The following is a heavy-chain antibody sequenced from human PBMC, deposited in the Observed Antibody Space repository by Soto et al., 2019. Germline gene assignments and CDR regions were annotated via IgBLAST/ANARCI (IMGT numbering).Heavy chain of an antibody. CDR1: GGSISSGDYY. CDR2: IYYSGST. Sequence: PSETLSLTCTVSGGSISSGDYYWSWIRQPPGKGLEWIGYIYYSGSTYYNPSLKSRVTISVDTSKNQFSLKLSSVTAADTAVYYCARERGRYYDSSGSFDYWGQGTLVTVSS. V-gene: IGHV4-30-4*01. J-gene: IGHJ4*02. CDR3: ARERGRYYDSSGSFDY. D-gene: IGHD3-22*01.